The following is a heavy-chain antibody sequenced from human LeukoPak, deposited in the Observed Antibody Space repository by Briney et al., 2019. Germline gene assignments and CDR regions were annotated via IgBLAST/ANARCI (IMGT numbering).Heavy chain of an antibody. CDR3: ARGFHYDILTGPFDY. D-gene: IGHD3-9*01. V-gene: IGHV3-74*01. CDR2: ISSDGSRV. J-gene: IGHJ4*02. Sequence: GGSLTLSCAASGFTFSDYWMHWVRQAPGKGLVWVSRISSDGSRVTYADSVKGRFTISRDNAKNSLYLQMNSLRAEDTAVYYCARGFHYDILTGPFDYWGQGTLVTVSS. CDR1: GFTFSDYW.